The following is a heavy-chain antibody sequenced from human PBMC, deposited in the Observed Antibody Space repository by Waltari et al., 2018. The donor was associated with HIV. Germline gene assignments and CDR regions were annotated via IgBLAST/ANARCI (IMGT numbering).Heavy chain of an antibody. D-gene: IGHD2-15*01. V-gene: IGHV3-11*01. CDR2: ISSSGGTK. CDR1: GFTFSAYY. J-gene: IGHJ4*02. CDR3: ARADTNCSGGSCLDY. Sequence: QVQLVESGGGLVKPGGSLRLSCSASGFTFSAYYMSWIRQAPGKGLEWVSFISSSGGTKYFADSVKGRFTISRDNAKNSLYLQMNNLRAEDTAVYYCARADTNCSGGSCLDYWGQGTLVTVSS.